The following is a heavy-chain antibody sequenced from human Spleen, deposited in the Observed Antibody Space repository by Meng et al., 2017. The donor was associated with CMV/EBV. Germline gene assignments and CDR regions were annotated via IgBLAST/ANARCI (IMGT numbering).Heavy chain of an antibody. Sequence: QWPLEESGPGLVKPSETLSLPCIVSGASIKNYNWNWVRQPAGQGLEWIGLIQVIGHTVYNPSLKSRVTVSLDASKSQFSLALNSVTAADTATYYCAGSRPGGGACDYWGQGILVTVSS. CDR2: IQVIGHT. D-gene: IGHD3-16*01. J-gene: IGHJ4*02. V-gene: IGHV4-4*07. CDR1: GASIKNYN. CDR3: AGSRPGGGACDY.